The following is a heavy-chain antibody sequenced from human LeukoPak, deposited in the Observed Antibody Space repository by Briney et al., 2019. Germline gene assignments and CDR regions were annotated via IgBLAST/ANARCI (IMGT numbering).Heavy chain of an antibody. CDR1: GFTFSSFT. CDR3: ARATNNYGGNSDY. Sequence: GGSLRLSCAASGFTFSSFTMQWVRQAPGKGLEYASAISSNGGSTYYANSMKGRFTISRDNSKSSLYLQMGSLRADDMGVYYCARATNNYGGNSDYWGQGTLVTVSS. CDR2: ISSNGGST. J-gene: IGHJ4*02. D-gene: IGHD4-23*01. V-gene: IGHV3-64*01.